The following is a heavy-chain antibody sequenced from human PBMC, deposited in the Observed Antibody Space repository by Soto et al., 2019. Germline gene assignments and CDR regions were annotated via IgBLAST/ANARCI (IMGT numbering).Heavy chain of an antibody. D-gene: IGHD3-22*01. CDR3: AKEVRSMIVVVITSFDY. CDR1: GFTFSSYS. J-gene: IGHJ4*02. Sequence: GGSLRLSCAASGFTFSSYSINWVRQAPGKGLEWVSAISGSGGSTYYADSVKGRFTISRDNSKNTLYLQMNSLRAEDTAAYYCAKEVRSMIVVVITSFDYWGQGTLVTVSS. CDR2: ISGSGGST. V-gene: IGHV3-23*01.